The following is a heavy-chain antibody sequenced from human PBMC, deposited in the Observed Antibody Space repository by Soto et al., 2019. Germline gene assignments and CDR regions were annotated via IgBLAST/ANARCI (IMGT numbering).Heavy chain of an antibody. J-gene: IGHJ3*01. CDR2: IYHSGSN. CDR1: GGPIASGAYY. V-gene: IGHV4-31*03. Sequence: QVQLQESGPGLVKPSQTLSLTCTVSGGPIASGAYYWTWIRQNPGKALEWIGYIYHSGSNYYNPSLQSRVSISVDTSKNQFSLNLTSVTAADTAIYYCAGYCSGGSCYPAGAFDFWGQGTMVTVSS. CDR3: AGYCSGGSCYPAGAFDF. D-gene: IGHD2-15*01.